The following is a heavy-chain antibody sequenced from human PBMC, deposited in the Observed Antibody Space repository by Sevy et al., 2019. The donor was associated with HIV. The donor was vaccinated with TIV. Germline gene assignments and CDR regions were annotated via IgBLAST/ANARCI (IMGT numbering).Heavy chain of an antibody. CDR1: GGSISSGSYY. V-gene: IGHV4-61*02. J-gene: IGHJ6*03. D-gene: IGHD3-9*01. CDR2: IYTSGST. CDR3: ARAVMDDILTGYYGAMDV. Sequence: SETLSLTCTVSGGSISSGSYYWSWIRQPAGKGLEWIGRIYTSGSTNYNPSLKGRVTISVVTSKKQCSLRLSSVTAADTAVYYCARAVMDDILTGYYGAMDVWGKGTTVTVSS.